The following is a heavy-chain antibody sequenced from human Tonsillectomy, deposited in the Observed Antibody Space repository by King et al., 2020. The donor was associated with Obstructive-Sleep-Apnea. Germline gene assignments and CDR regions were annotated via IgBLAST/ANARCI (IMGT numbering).Heavy chain of an antibody. CDR3: ARGSGYYYGMDV. Sequence: VQLVESGGGLVKPGGSLRLSCAASGFTFSSYGMSWVRQAPGKGLEWVSSISSSSSYIYYADSVKGRFTISRDNAKNSLYLQMNSLRAEDTAVYYCARGSGYYYGMDVWGQGTTVTVSS. V-gene: IGHV3-21*01. CDR2: ISSSSSYI. CDR1: GFTFSSYG. J-gene: IGHJ6*02.